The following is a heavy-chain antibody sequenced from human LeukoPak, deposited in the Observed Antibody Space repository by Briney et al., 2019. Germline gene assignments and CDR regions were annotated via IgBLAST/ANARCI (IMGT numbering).Heavy chain of an antibody. Sequence: GGSLRLSCAASGFIFSSYGMHWVRQAPGKGLEWVSFIRYDGTEKHYPDSVKGRFTISRDKSKNTLYLQMDSVRVEDTAMYYCAKDQQCGVWGQGTMVVVSS. D-gene: IGHD2-21*01. J-gene: IGHJ3*01. V-gene: IGHV3-30*02. CDR3: AKDQQCGV. CDR1: GFIFSSYG. CDR2: IRYDGTEK.